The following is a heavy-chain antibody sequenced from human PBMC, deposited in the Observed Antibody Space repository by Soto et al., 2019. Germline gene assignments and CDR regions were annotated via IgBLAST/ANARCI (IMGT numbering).Heavy chain of an antibody. J-gene: IGHJ6*02. CDR3: ARVRIAADGTRVMDV. CDR2: IIPIFGTA. V-gene: IGHV1-69*01. CDR1: GGTFSSYA. Sequence: HVQLVQSGAEVKKPESSVKVSCKASGGTFSSYAISWVRQAPGQGLEWMGGIIPIFGTANCAQKFEGRVMITADESRSTAFMELGSLRSEDTAVYYCARVRIAADGTRVMDVWGQGTTVTVSS. D-gene: IGHD6-13*01.